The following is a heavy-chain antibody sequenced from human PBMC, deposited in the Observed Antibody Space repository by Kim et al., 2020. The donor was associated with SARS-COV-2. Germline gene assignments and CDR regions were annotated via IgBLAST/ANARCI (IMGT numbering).Heavy chain of an antibody. CDR3: ARDWFGYGLPFTY. CDR1: GYTFTGYS. D-gene: IGHD3-10*01. V-gene: IGHV1-2*06. Sequence: ASVKVSCTTSGYTFTGYSLHWVRQAPGQGLEWMGRINPSTGGTNYAQKFQGRVTMTRDTSTSTAYMDLRGLRSDDTAIYYCARDWFGYGLPFTYWGQGTLVTVSS. CDR2: INPSTGGT. J-gene: IGHJ4*02.